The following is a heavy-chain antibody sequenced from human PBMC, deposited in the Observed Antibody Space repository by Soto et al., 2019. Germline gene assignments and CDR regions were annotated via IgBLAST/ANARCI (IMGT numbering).Heavy chain of an antibody. V-gene: IGHV3-23*01. CDR1: GFTVSNNY. CDR2: ISGSGGST. J-gene: IGHJ4*02. CDR3: AYSSTPFDY. Sequence: PGGSLRLSCAASGFTVSNNYMSWVRQAPGKGLEWVSAISGSGGSTYYADSVKGRFTISRDNSKNTLYLQMNSLRAEDTAVYYCAYSSTPFDYWGQGTLVTVSS. D-gene: IGHD6-13*01.